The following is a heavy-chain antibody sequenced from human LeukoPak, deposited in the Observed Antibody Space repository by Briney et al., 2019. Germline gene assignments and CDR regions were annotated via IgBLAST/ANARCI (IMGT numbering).Heavy chain of an antibody. CDR1: GYTFTSYG. V-gene: IGHV1-18*01. D-gene: IGHD2-15*01. J-gene: IGHJ6*02. CDR2: ISAYNGNT. CDR3: ARDSGVVVVAAKSAFYYCGMDV. Sequence: ASVKASCKASGYTFTSYGISWVRQAPGQGLEWMGWISAYNGNTNYAQKLQGRVTMTTDTSTSTAYMELRSLRSDDTAVYYCARDSGVVVVAAKSAFYYCGMDVWGQGTTVTVSS.